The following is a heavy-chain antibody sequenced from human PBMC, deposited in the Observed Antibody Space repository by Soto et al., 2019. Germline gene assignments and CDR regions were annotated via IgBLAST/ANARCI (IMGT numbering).Heavy chain of an antibody. CDR2: IFSNDEK. CDR3: ARMGGCSSTSCLDIYYYYYGMDV. D-gene: IGHD2-2*01. Sequence: QVTLKESGPVLVKPTETLTLTCTVSGFSLSNARMGVSWIRQPPGKALEWLAHIFSNDEKSYSTSLKSRLTISKDTSKSQVVLTMTNMDPVDTATYYCARMGGCSSTSCLDIYYYYYGMDVWGQGTTVTVSS. V-gene: IGHV2-26*01. J-gene: IGHJ6*02. CDR1: GFSLSNARMG.